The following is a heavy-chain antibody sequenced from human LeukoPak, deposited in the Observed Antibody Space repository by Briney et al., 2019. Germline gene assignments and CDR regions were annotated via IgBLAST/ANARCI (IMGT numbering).Heavy chain of an antibody. CDR1: GFTFNSYA. D-gene: IGHD3-22*01. CDR2: ISYDGSKK. J-gene: IGHJ4*02. CDR3: ARDPYFDSSGYPYYFDY. V-gene: IGHV3-30*01. Sequence: GGSLRLSCAASGFTFNSYAMHWVRQAPGKGLEWVAVISYDGSKKHHADSVKGRFTISRDNSKNTLSLQMNSLRAEDTAVYYCARDPYFDSSGYPYYFDYWGQGTLVTVSS.